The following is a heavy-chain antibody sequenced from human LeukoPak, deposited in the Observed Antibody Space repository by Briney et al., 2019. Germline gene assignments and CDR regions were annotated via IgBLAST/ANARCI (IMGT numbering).Heavy chain of an antibody. CDR2: INLNSGGT. V-gene: IGHV1-2*02. Sequence: ASVKVSCKGTGYTFTGYCMHWVRHAPGPGLEWMGWINLNSGGTNYAQKFQGRVTMTRDTSISTAYMELSRLRSDDTAVYYCASEVAAAGTSYYYGMDVWGQGTTVTVSS. CDR3: ASEVAAAGTSYYYGMDV. D-gene: IGHD6-13*01. CDR1: GYTFTGYC. J-gene: IGHJ6*02.